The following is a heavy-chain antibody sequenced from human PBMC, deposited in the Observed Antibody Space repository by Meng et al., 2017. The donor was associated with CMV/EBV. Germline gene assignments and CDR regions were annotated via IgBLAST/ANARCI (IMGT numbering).Heavy chain of an antibody. V-gene: IGHV3-23*03. CDR3: ARWLAATPEWGFDY. CDR1: GFTFSSYA. Sequence: GESLKISCAASGFTFSSYAMSWVRQAPGKGLEWVSVIYSGGSSTYYADSVKGRFTISRDNSKNTLYLQMNSLRAEDTAVYYCARWLAATPEWGFDYWGQRTLVTVSS. D-gene: IGHD2-15*01. J-gene: IGHJ4*02. CDR2: IYSGGSST.